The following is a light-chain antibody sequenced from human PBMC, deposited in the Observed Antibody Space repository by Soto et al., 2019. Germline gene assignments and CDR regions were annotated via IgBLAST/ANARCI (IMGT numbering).Light chain of an antibody. Sequence: QSALTQPASVSGSPGQSITISCTGPSSDVGRYILVSWYQQHPGKAPKLIIYDGIKRPSGVSNRFSGSQSGNTASLTISGLQAEDEADYYCCSYADSRASPYVFGTGTKLTVI. V-gene: IGLV2-23*01. CDR2: DGI. CDR3: CSYADSRASPYV. CDR1: SSDVGRYIL. J-gene: IGLJ1*01.